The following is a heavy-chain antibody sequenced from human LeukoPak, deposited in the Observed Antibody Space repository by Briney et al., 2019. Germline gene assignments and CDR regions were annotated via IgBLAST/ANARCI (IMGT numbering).Heavy chain of an antibody. V-gene: IGHV3-30*02. J-gene: IGHJ6*03. CDR2: IRYDGSNK. D-gene: IGHD1-26*01. CDR1: GFTFRSYG. CDR3: AKDNRGRWELPEYYYMDV. Sequence: GGSLRLSCAASGFTFRSYGMHWVRQAPGKGLEWVAFIRYDGSNKYYADSVKGRFTISRDNSKNTLYLQMNSLRAEDTAVYYCAKDNRGRWELPEYYYMDVWGKGTTVTVSS.